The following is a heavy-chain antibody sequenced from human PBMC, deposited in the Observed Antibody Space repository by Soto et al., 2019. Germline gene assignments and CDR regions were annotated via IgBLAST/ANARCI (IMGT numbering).Heavy chain of an antibody. J-gene: IGHJ4*02. CDR3: ASGTDWNYDY. CDR2: IYYSGNT. D-gene: IGHD1-1*01. Sequence: SETLSLTCTASGGSISSSSYSWGWIRQPPGKGLEWIGTIYYSGNTYFNPSLRSRVTISVDTSKNQFSLKLSSVTAADTAVYYCASGTDWNYDYWGQATLVTVSS. CDR1: GGSISSSSYS. V-gene: IGHV4-39*01.